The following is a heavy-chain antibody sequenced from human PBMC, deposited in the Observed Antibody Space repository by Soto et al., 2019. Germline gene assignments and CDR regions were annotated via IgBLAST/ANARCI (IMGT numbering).Heavy chain of an antibody. V-gene: IGHV4-61*01. Sequence: QVQLQESGPGLVKPSETLSLTCTVSGGSVSSGSYYWSWIRQPPGKGLEWIGYIYYSGSTNYNPSLPSRVTIAADTSKNQFYRQLRSVTAADTALYYCARDILTGYLGRFDPWGQGTLVTVSS. J-gene: IGHJ5*02. CDR1: GGSVSSGSYY. D-gene: IGHD3-9*01. CDR3: ARDILTGYLGRFDP. CDR2: IYYSGST.